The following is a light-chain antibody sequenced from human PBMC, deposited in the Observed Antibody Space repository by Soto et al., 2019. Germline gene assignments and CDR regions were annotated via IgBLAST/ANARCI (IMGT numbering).Light chain of an antibody. V-gene: IGLV4-69*01. J-gene: IGLJ2*01. CDR1: SGHSSYA. CDR3: QTWGTSVV. CDR2: LNSDGSH. Sequence: QLVLTQSPSASASLGASVKLTCTLSSGHSSYAIAWHQQQPEKGPRYLMKLNSDGSHSKGDGIPDRFSGSSSGAERYLTISSLQPEDEADYYCQTWGTSVVFGGGTKVTVL.